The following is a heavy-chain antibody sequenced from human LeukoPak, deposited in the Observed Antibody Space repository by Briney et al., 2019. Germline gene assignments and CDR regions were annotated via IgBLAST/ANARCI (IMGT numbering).Heavy chain of an antibody. V-gene: IGHV4-31*03. J-gene: IGHJ6*02. CDR2: IYYSGST. Sequence: TLSLTCTVSGGSISSGGYYWSWIRQHPGKGLEWIGYIYYSGSTYYNPSLKSRVTISVDTSKNQFSLKLSSVTAADTAVYYCARGGWIQPPGIYYYYGMDVWGQGTTVTVSS. CDR1: GGSISSGGYY. D-gene: IGHD5-18*01. CDR3: ARGGWIQPPGIYYYYGMDV.